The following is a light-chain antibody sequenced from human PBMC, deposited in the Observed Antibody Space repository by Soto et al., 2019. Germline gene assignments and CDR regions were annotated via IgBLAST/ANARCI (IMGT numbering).Light chain of an antibody. CDR3: SSYTGSSALVL. Sequence: QSALTQPASVSASPGQSITISCTGTSSDVGSYNFVSWYQQHPGKAPKLMIYEVSNRPSGISNRFSGSKSGNTASLTISGLQAEDEADYYCSSYTGSSALVLFGGGTKLTVL. CDR1: SSDVGSYNF. V-gene: IGLV2-14*01. CDR2: EVS. J-gene: IGLJ2*01.